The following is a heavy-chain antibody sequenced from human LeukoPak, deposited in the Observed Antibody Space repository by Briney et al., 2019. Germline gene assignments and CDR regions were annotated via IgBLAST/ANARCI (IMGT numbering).Heavy chain of an antibody. Sequence: SETLSLTCTVSGGSISSYYWSWIRQPPGKGLEWIGYIYYSGSTNYNPSLKSRVTISVDTSKNQFSLKLSSVTAADTAVYYCARGSGSYRLGDLDYWGQGTLVTVSS. D-gene: IGHD3-10*01. CDR3: ARGSGSYRLGDLDY. J-gene: IGHJ4*02. CDR2: IYYSGST. CDR1: GGSISSYY. V-gene: IGHV4-59*12.